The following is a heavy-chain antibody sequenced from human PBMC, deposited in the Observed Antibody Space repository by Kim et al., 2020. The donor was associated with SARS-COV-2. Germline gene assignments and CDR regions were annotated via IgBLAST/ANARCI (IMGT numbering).Heavy chain of an antibody. CDR3: ARGSGDDFGVFDYYFDY. Sequence: VKGRFTVSRDNSKNTLYWQMDRLRGEDTAVYYCARGSGDDFGVFDYYFDYWGQGTLVTVSS. J-gene: IGHJ4*02. D-gene: IGHD4-17*01. V-gene: IGHV3-30*07.